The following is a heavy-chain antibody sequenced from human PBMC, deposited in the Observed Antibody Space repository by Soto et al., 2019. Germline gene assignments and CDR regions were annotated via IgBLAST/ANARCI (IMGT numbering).Heavy chain of an antibody. CDR1: GGTFSSYA. J-gene: IGHJ6*02. V-gene: IGHV1-69*01. Sequence: QVQLVQSGAEVKNPGSSVKVSCKASGGTFSSYAISWVRQAPGQGLEWMGGIIPIFGTANYAQKFQGRVTITADESTSTAYMERSSLRSEDTAVYYCARDKVGYYDSSGYYRVSVPPDYYYGMDVWGQGTTVTVSS. D-gene: IGHD3-22*01. CDR3: ARDKVGYYDSSGYYRVSVPPDYYYGMDV. CDR2: IIPIFGTA.